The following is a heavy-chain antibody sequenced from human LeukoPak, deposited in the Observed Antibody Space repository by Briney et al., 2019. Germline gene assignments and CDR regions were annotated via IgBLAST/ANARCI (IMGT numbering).Heavy chain of an antibody. V-gene: IGHV4-4*07. J-gene: IGHJ4*02. CDR3: ARGIYNSDWFPPDY. D-gene: IGHD6-19*01. CDR2: MYISGNI. Sequence: SETLSLTCTVSGGSIRDYYWTWIRQPAGKGLEWIGRMYISGNIAYNPSLRGRATMSADTSKNQVSLKLRSVTAADTAVYYCARGIYNSDWFPPDYWGQGALLTVSS. CDR1: GGSIRDYY.